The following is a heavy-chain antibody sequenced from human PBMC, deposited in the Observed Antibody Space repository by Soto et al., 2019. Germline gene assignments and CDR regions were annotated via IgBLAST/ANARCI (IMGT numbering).Heavy chain of an antibody. CDR3: ARLGLGDIVVVPAAMPDYYFDY. V-gene: IGHV4-39*01. CDR2: IYYSGST. Sequence: SETLSLTCTVSGGSISSSSYYWGWIRQPPGKGLEWIGSIYYSGSTYYNPSLKSRVTISVDTSKNQFSLKLSSVTAADTAVYYCARLGLGDIVVVPAAMPDYYFDYWGQGTLVTVSS. D-gene: IGHD2-2*01. CDR1: GGSISSSSYY. J-gene: IGHJ4*02.